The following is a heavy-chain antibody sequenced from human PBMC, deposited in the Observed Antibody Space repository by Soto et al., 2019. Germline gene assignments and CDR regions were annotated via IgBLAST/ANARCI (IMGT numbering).Heavy chain of an antibody. CDR2: IYDTGISGYTPST. CDR1: GGSITSSY. V-gene: IGHV4-59*01. Sequence: PSETLSLTCTVSGGSITSSYWSWIRRPPGKGLEWIAYIYDTGISGYTPSTSYNPSLKSRVTMSVDTSKSQFSLKLTPVTAADTAVYYSARGEDAFFYYGLDVWGQGIMVTVSS. J-gene: IGHJ6*02. CDR3: ARGEDAFFYYGLDV.